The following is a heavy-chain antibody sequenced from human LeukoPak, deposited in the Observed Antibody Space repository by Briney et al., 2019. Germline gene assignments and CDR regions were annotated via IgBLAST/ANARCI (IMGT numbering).Heavy chain of an antibody. Sequence: PSETLSLTCAVYGGSFSNYFWSWIRQPPGKGLEWIGEINHSGGTNYNPSLKSRVTISVDTSKNQFSLKLSSVTAADTAVYYCAISDDYNNYGFDHWGQGTLVTVSS. CDR2: INHSGGT. CDR3: AISDDYNNYGFDH. J-gene: IGHJ4*02. D-gene: IGHD4-11*01. CDR1: GGSFSNYF. V-gene: IGHV4-34*01.